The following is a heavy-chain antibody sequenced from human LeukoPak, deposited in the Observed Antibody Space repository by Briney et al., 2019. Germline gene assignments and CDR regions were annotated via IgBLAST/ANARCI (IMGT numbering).Heavy chain of an antibody. V-gene: IGHV3-21*01. D-gene: IGHD5-18*01. Sequence: GGSLRLSCGASGFTFRTYSMTWVRQAPGKGLDWVSSISSSSKHLYYADSVKGRFTISRDNAKNSLYLQMDSLRAEDTAVYYCAGRGYSYGMRFYFDYWGQGTLVTVSS. CDR2: ISSSSKHL. CDR3: AGRGYSYGMRFYFDY. CDR1: GFTFRTYS. J-gene: IGHJ4*02.